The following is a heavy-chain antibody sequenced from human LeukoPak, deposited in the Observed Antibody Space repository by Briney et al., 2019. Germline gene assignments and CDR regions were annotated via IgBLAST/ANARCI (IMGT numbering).Heavy chain of an antibody. CDR1: GYTFTSYG. V-gene: IGHV1-18*01. Sequence: ASVKVSCKASGYTFTSYGISWVRQAPGQGLEWMGWVSAYNGNTNYAQKLQGRVTMTTDTSTSTAYMELRSLRSDDTAVYYCARVPITMVRGVIMMSGMDVWGKGTTVTVSS. CDR2: VSAYNGNT. CDR3: ARVPITMVRGVIMMSGMDV. D-gene: IGHD3-10*01. J-gene: IGHJ6*03.